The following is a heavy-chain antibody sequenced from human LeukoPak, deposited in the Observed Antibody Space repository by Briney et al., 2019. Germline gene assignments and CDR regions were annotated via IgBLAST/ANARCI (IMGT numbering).Heavy chain of an antibody. CDR1: GYTFTSYY. J-gene: IGHJ4*02. Sequence: ASVTVSCTASGYTFTSYYMHWVRQAPGQGLEWMGIINPSGGSTSYAQKFQGRVTMTRDTSTSTVYMELSSLRSEDTAVYYCARAHGHYYDSSGYYPLFDYWGQGTLVTVSS. CDR3: ARAHGHYYDSSGYYPLFDY. CDR2: INPSGGST. D-gene: IGHD3-22*01. V-gene: IGHV1-46*01.